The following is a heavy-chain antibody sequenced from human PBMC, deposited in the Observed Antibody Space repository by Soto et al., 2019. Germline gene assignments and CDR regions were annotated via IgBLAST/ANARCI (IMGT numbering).Heavy chain of an antibody. CDR2: IFANGHT. CDR3: VASLAASDLNWLDP. V-gene: IGHV4-61*08. D-gene: IGHD6-13*01. CDR1: GDSVSSGDYY. J-gene: IGHJ5*02. Sequence: SETLSLTCTVSGDSVSSGDYYWTWIRQPPGKGLEWIGLIFANGHTDYNPSLKSRVTMSVDASKKQFSLRLTSMTAADPAVYYCVASLAASDLNWLDPWGRGTVVTVSS.